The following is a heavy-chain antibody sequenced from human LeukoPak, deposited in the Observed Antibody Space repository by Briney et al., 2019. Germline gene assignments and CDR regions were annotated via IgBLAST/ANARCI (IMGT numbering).Heavy chain of an antibody. CDR2: ISYDGSNK. CDR1: GFTFSSYA. V-gene: IGHV3-30-3*01. Sequence: QPGRSLRLSCAASGFTFSSYAMHWVRQAPGKGLEWVAVISYDGSNKYYADSVKGRFTISRDNSKNKLYLQMNSLRAEDTAVYYCARDQEWELPLDYWGQGTLVTVSS. J-gene: IGHJ4*02. D-gene: IGHD1-26*01. CDR3: ARDQEWELPLDY.